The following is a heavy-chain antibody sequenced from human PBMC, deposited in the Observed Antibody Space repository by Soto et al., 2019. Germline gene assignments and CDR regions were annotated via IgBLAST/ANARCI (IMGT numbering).Heavy chain of an antibody. CDR2: ISYDGSNK. V-gene: IGHV3-30*18. CDR3: AKVLRITIFGVVPDNYMDV. J-gene: IGHJ6*03. Sequence: GGSLRLSCAASGFTFSSYGMHWVRQAPGKGLEWVAVISYDGSNKYYADSVKGRFTISRDNSKNTLYLQMNSLRAEDTAVYYCAKVLRITIFGVVPDNYMDVWGKGTTVTGSS. CDR1: GFTFSSYG. D-gene: IGHD3-3*01.